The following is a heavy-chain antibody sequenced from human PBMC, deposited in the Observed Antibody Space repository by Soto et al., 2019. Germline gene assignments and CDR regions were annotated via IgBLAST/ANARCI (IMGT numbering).Heavy chain of an antibody. J-gene: IGHJ4*02. CDR1: GFTFSSSA. V-gene: IGHV3-23*01. D-gene: IGHD3-10*01. CDR3: AKMAYFGDPPGGDS. Sequence: EVQLLESGGGLVQPGGSLRLSCAVSGFTFSSSAMSWVRQAPGKGLEWVSCISGSGVTTYYADSVEGRFTIPRDNSKNTLHLQMNSLGVEDTAVYYCAKMAYFGDPPGGDSWGQGTLVTVSS. CDR2: ISGSGVTT.